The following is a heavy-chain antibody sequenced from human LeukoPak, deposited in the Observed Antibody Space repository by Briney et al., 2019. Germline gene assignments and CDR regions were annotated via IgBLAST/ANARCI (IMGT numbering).Heavy chain of an antibody. Sequence: ASETLSLTCTVSGGSISSCYWSWIRQPAGKGLEWIGRIYTSGSTNYNPSLKSRVTMSVDTSKNQFSLKLSSVTAADTAAYYCARGRYQFGELSYFDYWGQGTLVTVSS. CDR1: GGSISSCY. CDR2: IYTSGST. D-gene: IGHD3-10*01. J-gene: IGHJ4*02. V-gene: IGHV4-4*07. CDR3: ARGRYQFGELSYFDY.